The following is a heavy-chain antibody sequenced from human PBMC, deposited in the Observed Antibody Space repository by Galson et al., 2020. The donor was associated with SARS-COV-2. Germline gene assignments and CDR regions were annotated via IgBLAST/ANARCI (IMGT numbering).Heavy chain of an antibody. CDR1: GFTFSSYW. V-gene: IGHV3-74*01. Sequence: GESLKISCAASGFTFSSYWMHWVRQAPGKGLVWVSRINSDGSSTSYADSVKGRFTISRDNAKNTLYLQMNSLRAEDTAVYYCASPPLNYYGSGSYYNGPQYGMDVWGQGTTVTVSS. J-gene: IGHJ6*02. D-gene: IGHD3-10*01. CDR3: ASPPLNYYGSGSYYNGPQYGMDV. CDR2: INSDGSST.